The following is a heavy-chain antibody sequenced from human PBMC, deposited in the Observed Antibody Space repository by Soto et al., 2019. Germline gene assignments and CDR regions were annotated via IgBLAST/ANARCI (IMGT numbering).Heavy chain of an antibody. Sequence: QVQLQESGPGLVKPSETLSLTCTVSGGSVSSGSYYWIWIRQPPGKGLEWIGYIYYSGSTNYHPPLKSRVTISVDTSKNQFSLKLSSVTAADTAVYYCARARSLWPNYDYYGMDVWGQGTTVTVSS. CDR3: ARARSLWPNYDYYGMDV. J-gene: IGHJ6*02. V-gene: IGHV4-61*01. CDR1: GGSVSSGSYY. CDR2: IYYSGST. D-gene: IGHD3-10*01.